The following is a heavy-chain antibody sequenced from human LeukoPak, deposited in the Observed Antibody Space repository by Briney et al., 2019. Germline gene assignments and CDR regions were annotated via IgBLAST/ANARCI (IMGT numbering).Heavy chain of an antibody. Sequence: GGSLRLSCVASGFTLTTTAMTWVRQAPGKGLEWVSSMGSYGDTYYADSVKGRFITSRDISKNTLYLHMNSLRAEDTAVFSCAKGGIGEAGLDYWGQGILVTVSS. CDR3: AKGGIGEAGLDY. D-gene: IGHD6-13*01. CDR1: GFTLTTTA. J-gene: IGHJ4*02. CDR2: MGSYGDT. V-gene: IGHV3-23*01.